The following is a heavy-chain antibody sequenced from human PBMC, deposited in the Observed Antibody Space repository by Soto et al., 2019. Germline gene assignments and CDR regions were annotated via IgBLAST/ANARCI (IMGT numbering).Heavy chain of an antibody. Sequence: PGGSLRLSCAASGFTFSDYYMSWIRQAPGKGLEWVSYISSSSSYTNYADSVKGRFTISRDNAKNSLYLQMNSLRAEDTAVYYCARVSVSIIAAAGYFDYWGQGTLVTVSS. J-gene: IGHJ4*02. D-gene: IGHD6-13*01. V-gene: IGHV3-11*05. CDR3: ARVSVSIIAAAGYFDY. CDR1: GFTFSDYY. CDR2: ISSSSSYT.